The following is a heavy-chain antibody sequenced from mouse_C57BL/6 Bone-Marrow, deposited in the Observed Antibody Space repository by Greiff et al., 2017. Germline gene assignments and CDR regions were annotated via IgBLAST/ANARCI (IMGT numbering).Heavy chain of an antibody. V-gene: IGHV5-2*01. CDR1: EYEFPSHD. CDR3: ARRGNYEGYFDV. Sequence: EVKVVEPGGGLVQPGESLKLSCESNEYEFPSHDMSWVRKTPEKRLELVAAINSDGGSTYYPDTMERRFIISRDNTKKTLYLQMSSLRSEDTALYYCARRGNYEGYFDVWGTGTTVTVSS. CDR2: INSDGGST. J-gene: IGHJ1*03. D-gene: IGHD2-1*01.